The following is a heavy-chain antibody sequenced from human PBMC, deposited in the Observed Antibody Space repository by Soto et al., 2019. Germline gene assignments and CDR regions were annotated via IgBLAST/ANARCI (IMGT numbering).Heavy chain of an antibody. CDR1: GGSISGPY. J-gene: IGHJ4*02. CDR3: ARSVAVPGAHIDY. CDR2: VYYTGST. Sequence: SETLSLTCSVSGGSISGPYWSWIRQSPGKGLEWLGYVYYTGSTNYSPSLRSRVSISVDTSKNEFSLRLSSVTAADTAVYFCARSVAVPGAHIDYWGQGTQVTVSS. D-gene: IGHD6-19*01. V-gene: IGHV4-59*11.